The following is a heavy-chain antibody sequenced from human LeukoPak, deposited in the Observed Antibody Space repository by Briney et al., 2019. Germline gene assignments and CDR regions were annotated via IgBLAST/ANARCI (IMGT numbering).Heavy chain of an antibody. CDR1: GGSISSYY. V-gene: IGHV4-59*08. Sequence: SETLSLTCTVSGGSISSYYWSWIRQPPGKGLEWIGYIYYSGSTNYNPSLKSRVTISVDTSKNQFSLKLSSVTAADTAVYYCTRVGGLTGTSFDPWGQGTLVTVSS. D-gene: IGHD1/OR15-1a*01. CDR3: TRVGGLTGTSFDP. J-gene: IGHJ5*02. CDR2: IYYSGST.